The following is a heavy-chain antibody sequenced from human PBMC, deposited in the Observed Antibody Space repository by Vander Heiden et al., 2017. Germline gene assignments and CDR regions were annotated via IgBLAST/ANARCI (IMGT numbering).Heavy chain of an antibody. D-gene: IGHD2-2*02. CDR3: ARDRDCSSTSCYNAFDI. Sequence: QVQLVESGGGVVKPGRSLRLSCAASGFTFSPYAMHWVRQAPGKGLEWVAVISYDGNNKYNADSVKGRFTISRDNSKNTLYLQMNSLRAEDTAVYYCARDRDCSSTSCYNAFDIWGQGTLVTVSS. CDR2: ISYDGNNK. V-gene: IGHV3-30-3*01. CDR1: GFTFSPYA. J-gene: IGHJ3*02.